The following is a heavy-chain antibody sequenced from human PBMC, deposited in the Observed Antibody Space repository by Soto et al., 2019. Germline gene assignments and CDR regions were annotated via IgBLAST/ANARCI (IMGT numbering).Heavy chain of an antibody. CDR3: ARDLAAGDL. V-gene: IGHV1-46*01. CDR2: INPMSGAT. Sequence: QAHLVQSGAEVREPGASVKVSCRTSGYTFINYYIHWVRQAPGHGLEWMAIINPMSGATNYAQKFQGRITLTMDTSTTTVYMEVSILTSEDTAVYYCARDLAAGDLWGQGTLVTVSS. J-gene: IGHJ4*02. D-gene: IGHD2-21*01. CDR1: GYTFINYY.